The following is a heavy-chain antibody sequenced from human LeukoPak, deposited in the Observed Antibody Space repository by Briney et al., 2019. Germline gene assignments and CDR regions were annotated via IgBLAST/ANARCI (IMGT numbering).Heavy chain of an antibody. J-gene: IGHJ3*02. CDR2: IKQDGSEK. CDR3: ARDSSTGFWSGDDAFDI. Sequence: GGSLRLSCAASGFTFSSYWMSWVRQAPGKGLEWVANIKQDGSEKYYVDSVKGRFTISRDNAKNSLYLQMNSLRAEDTAVYYCARDSSTGFWSGDDAFDIWGQGTMVTVSS. D-gene: IGHD3-3*01. V-gene: IGHV3-7*01. CDR1: GFTFSSYW.